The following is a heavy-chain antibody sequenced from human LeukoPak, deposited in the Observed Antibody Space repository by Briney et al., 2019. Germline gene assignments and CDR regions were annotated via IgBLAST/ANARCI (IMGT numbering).Heavy chain of an antibody. CDR2: ISWNSGSI. D-gene: IGHD3-22*01. V-gene: IGHV3-9*03. J-gene: IGHJ4*02. Sequence: GGSLRLSCAASGFTFDDYAMHWVRQAPGKGLEWVSGISWNSGSIGYADSVKGRFTISRDNAKNSLYLQMNSLRAEDMALYYCARGTYYYDSSGYHRFDYWGQGTLVTVSS. CDR1: GFTFDDYA. CDR3: ARGTYYYDSSGYHRFDY.